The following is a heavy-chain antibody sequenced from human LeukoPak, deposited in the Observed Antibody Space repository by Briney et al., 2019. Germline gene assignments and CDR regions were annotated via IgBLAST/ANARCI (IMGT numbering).Heavy chain of an antibody. D-gene: IGHD3-9*01. CDR3: ARALAQGGSFDLYYFDS. V-gene: IGHV1-18*01. CDR1: GYTFTSYG. J-gene: IGHJ4*02. Sequence: GASVKVSCKASGYTFTSYGIGWVRQAPGQGLEWMGWISAYNGNTNYAQKLQGRVTMTTDTSTSTAYMELRSLRSDDTAVYYCARALAQGGSFDLYYFDSWGQGSLVTVSS. CDR2: ISAYNGNT.